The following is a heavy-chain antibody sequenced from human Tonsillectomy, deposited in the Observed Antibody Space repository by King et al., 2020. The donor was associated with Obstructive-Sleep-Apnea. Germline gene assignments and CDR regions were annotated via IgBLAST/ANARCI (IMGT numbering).Heavy chain of an antibody. J-gene: IGHJ4*02. CDR1: GDSINSGEDY. CDR2: IYYSGST. CDR3: ARVNYYDTSGYYYYFDY. V-gene: IGHV4-30-4*01. D-gene: IGHD3-22*01. Sequence: QLQESGPGLVKPSQTLSLTCTVSGDSINSGEDYWGWIRQPPGKGLEWIGYIYYSGSTYYSPSLKSRVTISVDTSKNQFSLRLTSVTAADTAVYYCARVNYYDTSGYYYYFDYWGQGTLVTVSS.